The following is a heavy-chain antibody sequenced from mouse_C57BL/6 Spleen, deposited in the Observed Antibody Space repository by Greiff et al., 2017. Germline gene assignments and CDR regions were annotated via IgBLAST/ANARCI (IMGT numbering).Heavy chain of an antibody. J-gene: IGHJ1*03. D-gene: IGHD4-1*01. Sequence: VQLKQPGAELVKPGASVKLSCKASGYTFTSYWMHWVKQRPGRGLEWIGRIDPNSGGTKYNEKFKSKATLTVDKPSSTADMQLSSLTSEDSAVYYCARLTGTGYFDVWGTGTTVTVSS. CDR3: ARLTGTGYFDV. CDR1: GYTFTSYW. V-gene: IGHV1-72*01. CDR2: IDPNSGGT.